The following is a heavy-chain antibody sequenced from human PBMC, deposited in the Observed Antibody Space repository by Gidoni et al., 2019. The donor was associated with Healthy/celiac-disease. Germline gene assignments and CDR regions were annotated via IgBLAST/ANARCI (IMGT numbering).Heavy chain of an antibody. J-gene: IGHJ4*02. D-gene: IGHD6-19*01. CDR1: GFSLSNARMG. V-gene: IGHV2-26*01. CDR2: IFSNDEK. Sequence: QVTVKESGPVLVKHTETLTLTCTVSGFSLSNARMGVSWIRQPPGKALEWLAHIFSNDEKSYSTSLKSRLTISKDTSKSQVVLTMTNMDPVDTATYYCARGSGRYYYFDYWGQGTLVTVSS. CDR3: ARGSGRYYYFDY.